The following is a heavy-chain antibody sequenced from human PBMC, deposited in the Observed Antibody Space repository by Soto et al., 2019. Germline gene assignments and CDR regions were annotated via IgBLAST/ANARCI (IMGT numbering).Heavy chain of an antibody. CDR2: TYYRSKWYN. J-gene: IGHJ5*02. CDR3: ARDLGFLEWSSNWFDP. D-gene: IGHD3-3*02. CDR1: GDSVSSNSAA. V-gene: IGHV6-1*01. Sequence: SQTLSLTCAISGDSVSSNSAAWNWIRQSPSRGLEWLGRTYYRSKWYNDYAVSVKSRITINPDTSKNQFSLQLNSVTPEDTAVYYCARDLGFLEWSSNWFDPWGQGTLVTVSS.